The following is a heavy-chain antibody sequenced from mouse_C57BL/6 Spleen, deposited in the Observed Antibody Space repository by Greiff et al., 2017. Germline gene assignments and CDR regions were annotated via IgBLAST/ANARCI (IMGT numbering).Heavy chain of an antibody. CDR3: AREGLLQLSFAY. D-gene: IGHD2-3*01. Sequence: QVQLQQSGAELVKPGASVKISCKASGYAFSSYWMNWVKQRPGKGLEWIGQIYPGDGDTNYNGKFKGKATLTADKSSSTAYMQLSSLTSEDSAVYFCAREGLLQLSFAYWGQGTLVTVSA. J-gene: IGHJ3*01. CDR1: GYAFSSYW. V-gene: IGHV1-80*01. CDR2: IYPGDGDT.